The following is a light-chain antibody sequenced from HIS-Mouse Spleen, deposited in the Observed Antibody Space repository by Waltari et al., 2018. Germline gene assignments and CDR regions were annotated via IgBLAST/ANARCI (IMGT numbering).Light chain of an antibody. CDR3: QQYNNWWT. J-gene: IGKJ1*01. V-gene: IGKV3-15*01. CDR1: QSVSSN. CDR2: GAS. Sequence: EIVMTQSPATLSVSPGERATLSCRASQSVSSNLAWYQQKPGQAPRLLIYGASTRATGIPARFSGSGSGTDFTLTIISMQSEDFAVYYCQQYNNWWTFGQGTKVEIK.